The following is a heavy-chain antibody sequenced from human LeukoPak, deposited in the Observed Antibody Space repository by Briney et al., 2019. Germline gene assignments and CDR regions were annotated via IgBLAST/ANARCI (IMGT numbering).Heavy chain of an antibody. CDR2: IYTSGST. J-gene: IGHJ5*02. D-gene: IGHD3-10*01. CDR3: ARDGAYGSGSYYNLDWFDP. Sequence: SETLSPTCPVSGGSISSYYWSWIRQPAGKGLEWIGRIYTSGSTNYNPSLKSRVTMSVDTSKNQFSLKLSSVTAADTAVYYCARDGAYGSGSYYNLDWFDPWGQGTLPSVSS. V-gene: IGHV4-4*07. CDR1: GGSISSYY.